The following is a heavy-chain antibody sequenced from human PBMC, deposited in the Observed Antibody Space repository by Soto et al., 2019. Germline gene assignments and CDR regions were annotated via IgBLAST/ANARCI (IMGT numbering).Heavy chain of an antibody. CDR3: AKDVKDLGYCSSTSRVNFDY. CDR2: ISGSGGST. D-gene: IGHD2-2*01. Sequence: PGGSLRLSCAASGFTFSSYAMSWVRQAPGKGLEWVSAISGSGGSTYYADSVKGRFTISRDNSKNTLYLQMNSLRAEDTAVYYCAKDVKDLGYCSSTSRVNFDYWGQGTLVTVSS. V-gene: IGHV3-23*01. CDR1: GFTFSSYA. J-gene: IGHJ4*02.